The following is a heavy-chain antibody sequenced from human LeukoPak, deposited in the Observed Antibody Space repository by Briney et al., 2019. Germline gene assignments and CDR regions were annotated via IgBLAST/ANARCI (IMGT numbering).Heavy chain of an antibody. CDR1: GYSISSGYY. D-gene: IGHD3-3*01. CDR2: IYHSGST. J-gene: IGHJ4*02. V-gene: IGHV4-38-2*01. CDR3: ANSPYDFWSGYPTRFDY. Sequence: PSETLSLTCAVSGYSISSGYYWGWIRQPPGKGLEWIGSIYHSGSTYYNPSLKSRVTISVDTSKNQFSLKLSSVTAADTAVYYCANSPYDFWSGYPTRFDYWGQGTLVTVSS.